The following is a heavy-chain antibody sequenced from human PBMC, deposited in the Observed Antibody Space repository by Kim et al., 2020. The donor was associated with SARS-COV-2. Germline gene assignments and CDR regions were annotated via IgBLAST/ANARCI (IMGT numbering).Heavy chain of an antibody. CDR3: ARDRWFGSYSGCWFDP. J-gene: IGHJ5*02. CDR1: GFSVSDSY. Sequence: GGSLRLSCAASGFSVSDSYMTWIRQAPGKGLEWVSYISGSGTTIYYADSVKGRFTISKDNAKNLLYLRMNNLTPEDTGLYYCARDRWFGSYSGCWFDPWGQGTLVTV. D-gene: IGHD3-10*01. V-gene: IGHV3-11*01. CDR2: ISGSGTTI.